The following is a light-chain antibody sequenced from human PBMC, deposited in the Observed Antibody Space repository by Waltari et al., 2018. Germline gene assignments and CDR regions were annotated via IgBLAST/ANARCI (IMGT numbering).Light chain of an antibody. CDR2: TAS. CDR1: QSISTY. CDR3: QQSYSTPQYT. J-gene: IGKJ2*01. V-gene: IGKV1-39*01. Sequence: DIQMTQSPFSLSASVGDRVTITCRASQSISTYLNWYQQKPGKAPRLLIYTASSLQSGVPSRFSGSGSGTDFTLTISSLQPEDFATYYCQQSYSTPQYTFGQGTELEIK.